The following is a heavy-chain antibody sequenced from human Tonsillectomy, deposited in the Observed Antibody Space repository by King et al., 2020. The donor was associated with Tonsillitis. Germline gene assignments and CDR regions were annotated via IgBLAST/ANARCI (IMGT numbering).Heavy chain of an antibody. CDR2: IYPGDSDT. CDR3: ARHLGGSIDS. D-gene: IGHD1-26*01. J-gene: IGHJ4*02. Sequence: VQLVESGAEVKKPGESLKMSCKGSGYSFTSYWIGWVRQMPGKGLEWMGVIYPGDSDTRYSPAFKGQVTISADKSITTPYLQWSSLKASDTAMYFCARHLGGSIDSWGQGTLVTVSS. CDR1: GYSFTSYW. V-gene: IGHV5-51*01.